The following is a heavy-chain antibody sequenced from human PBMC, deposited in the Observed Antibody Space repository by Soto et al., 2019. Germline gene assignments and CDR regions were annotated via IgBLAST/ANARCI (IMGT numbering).Heavy chain of an antibody. D-gene: IGHD3-16*01. CDR3: AATPRGDDYGAFDY. CDR1: GFTCTSSA. V-gene: IGHV1-58*01. Sequence: QMQLVQSGPEVKKPGTSVKVSCKASGFTCTSSAVQWVRQARGQCLEWIGWSVVGSGNTNYAQKFQERVTLSRDMSTSTAYMELSSLRSEDTAVYYCAATPRGDDYGAFDYWGQGTLVTVSS. CDR2: SVVGSGNT. J-gene: IGHJ4*02.